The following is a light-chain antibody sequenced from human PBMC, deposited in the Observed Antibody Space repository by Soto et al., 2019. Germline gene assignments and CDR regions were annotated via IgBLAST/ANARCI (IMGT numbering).Light chain of an antibody. CDR3: LLSYSGDWV. J-gene: IGLJ3*02. V-gene: IGLV7-46*01. CDR2: DIS. Sequence: QSVVTQEPSLTVSPGGTVTLTCGSSTGAVTSGHYPYWFQQKPGQAPTTLIYDISSKHSWTPARFSGSLLGGKAALTLSGAQPEDEAEYYCLLSYSGDWVFGGGTKLTVL. CDR1: TGAVTSGHY.